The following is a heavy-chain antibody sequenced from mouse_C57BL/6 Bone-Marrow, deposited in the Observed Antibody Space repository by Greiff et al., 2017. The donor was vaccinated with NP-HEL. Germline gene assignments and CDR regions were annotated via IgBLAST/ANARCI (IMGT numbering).Heavy chain of an antibody. Sequence: EVHLVESGGGLVQPKGSLKLSCAASGFSFNTYAMNWVRQAPGKGLEWVARIRSKSNNYATYYADSVKDRFTISRDDSESMLYLQMNNLKTEDTAMYYCVSPLYYSNYVGAYWGQGTLVTVSA. CDR3: VSPLYYSNYVGAY. CDR1: GFSFNTYA. D-gene: IGHD2-5*01. J-gene: IGHJ3*01. CDR2: IRSKSNNYAT. V-gene: IGHV10-1*01.